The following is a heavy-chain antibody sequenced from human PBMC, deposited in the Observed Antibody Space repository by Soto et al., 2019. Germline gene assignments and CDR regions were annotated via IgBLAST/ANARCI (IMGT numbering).Heavy chain of an antibody. D-gene: IGHD3-22*01. V-gene: IGHV1-58*01. CDR2: IVVGSGNT. Sequence: GASVKVSCKASGFTFTSSAVQWVRQARGQRLEWIGWIVVGSGNTNYAQKFQERVTITRDMSTSTAYMELSSLRSEDTAVYYCAVSYCYYSSGYQCDYWGQGTLVTVSS. CDR3: AVSYCYYSSGYQCDY. CDR1: GFTFTSSA. J-gene: IGHJ4*02.